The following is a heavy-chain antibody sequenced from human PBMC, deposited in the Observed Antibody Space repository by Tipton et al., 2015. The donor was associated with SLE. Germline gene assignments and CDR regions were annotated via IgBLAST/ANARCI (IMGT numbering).Heavy chain of an antibody. CDR2: INYSGST. V-gene: IGHV4-59*11. Sequence: TLSLTCTVSGGSISSHYWSWIRRPPGKALEWIAYINYSGSTNYNPSLKSRVTMSVDTSKNQFSLKLSSVTAADTAVYYCATGYGDDDFYYYYYMDVWGKGITVTVSS. CDR1: GGSISSHY. CDR3: ATGYGDDDFYYYYYMDV. J-gene: IGHJ6*03. D-gene: IGHD4-17*01.